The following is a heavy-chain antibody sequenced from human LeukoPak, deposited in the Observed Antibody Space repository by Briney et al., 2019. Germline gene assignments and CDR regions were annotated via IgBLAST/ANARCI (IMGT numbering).Heavy chain of an antibody. D-gene: IGHD2-2*01. J-gene: IGHJ4*02. CDR1: GYTFTSYG. V-gene: IGHV1-18*01. Sequence: ASVKVSCKASGYTFTSYGISWVRQAPGQGLEWMGWISAYNGNTNYVQKLQGRVTMTTDTFTSTAYMELRSLRSDDTAVYYCARDFLGYCTSTSCYFMGYWGQGTLVTVSS. CDR3: ARDFLGYCTSTSCYFMGY. CDR2: ISAYNGNT.